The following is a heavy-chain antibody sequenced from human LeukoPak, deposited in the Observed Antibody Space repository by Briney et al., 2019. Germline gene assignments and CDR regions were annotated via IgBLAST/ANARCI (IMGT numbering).Heavy chain of an antibody. CDR2: ISWNSGSI. Sequence: GGSLRLSCAASGFTFGDYDMHWVRQAPGKGLEWVSGISWNSGSIGYADSVKGRFTISRDNAKNSLYLQMNSLRAEDTASYYCAKSRGRGGYYYDISCYYYALDYFDYWGQGTLVTVSS. J-gene: IGHJ4*02. CDR1: GFTFGDYD. CDR3: AKSRGRGGYYYDISCYYYALDYFDY. D-gene: IGHD3-22*01. V-gene: IGHV3-9*01.